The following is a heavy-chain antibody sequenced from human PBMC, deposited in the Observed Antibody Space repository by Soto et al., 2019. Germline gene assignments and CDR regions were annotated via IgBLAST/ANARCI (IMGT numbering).Heavy chain of an antibody. CDR3: ASCYSDYGDDGLSLRY. Sequence: QVQLVQSGSEVKRPGASVKVSCKASGYSFKGYAFNWVRHAPGQGLAWMGWISAYNGKTIYSQNIHDKFTMTTDTSTSTAYMELRNLGYDDTAVYYCASCYSDYGDDGLSLRYWGQGTLVTVSS. D-gene: IGHD4-17*01. CDR1: GYSFKGYA. J-gene: IGHJ1*01. CDR2: ISAYNGKT. V-gene: IGHV1-18*01.